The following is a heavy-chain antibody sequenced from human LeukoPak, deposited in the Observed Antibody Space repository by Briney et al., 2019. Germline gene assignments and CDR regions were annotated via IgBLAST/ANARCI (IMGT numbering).Heavy chain of an antibody. Sequence: SQTLSLTCTVSGGSINSGGYYWSWIRQHPGKGLEWIGYISVSGGTYYNPSLKSRVTISVDTSKNQFSLKLSSVTAADTAVYYCARWSYYYGSGSYYPYFDYWGQGTLVTVSS. V-gene: IGHV4-31*03. CDR3: ARWSYYYGSGSYYPYFDY. CDR2: ISVSGGT. J-gene: IGHJ4*02. D-gene: IGHD3-10*01. CDR1: GGSINSGGYY.